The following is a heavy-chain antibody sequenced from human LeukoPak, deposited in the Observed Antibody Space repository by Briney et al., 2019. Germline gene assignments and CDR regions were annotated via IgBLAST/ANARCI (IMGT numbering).Heavy chain of an antibody. V-gene: IGHV3-66*02. CDR3: ARDRGCSSTSCYKRGLDY. Sequence: PGGSLKVSCAASGFTVSSNYMSWVRQAPGKGLEWVSVIYSGGSTYYADSVKGRFTISRDNSKNTLYLQMNSLRAEDTAVYYCARDRGCSSTSCYKRGLDYWGQGTLVTVSS. CDR2: IYSGGST. CDR1: GFTVSSNY. J-gene: IGHJ4*02. D-gene: IGHD2-2*02.